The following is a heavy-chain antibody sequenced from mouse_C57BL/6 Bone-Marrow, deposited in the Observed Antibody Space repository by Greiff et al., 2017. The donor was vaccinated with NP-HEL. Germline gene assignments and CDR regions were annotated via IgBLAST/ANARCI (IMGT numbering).Heavy chain of an antibody. V-gene: IGHV10-1*01. CDR2: LRSKSNNYAT. J-gene: IGHJ3*01. CDR1: GFSFNTYA. CDR3: VRHAY. Sequence: DVHLVESGGGLVQPKGSLTLSCAASGFSFNTYAMTWVRQAPGTGLEWVARLRSKSNNYATYYADSVKDRFTISRDEAESMLYLQMNNLKTEDTAMYYCVRHAYWGQGTLGTVSA.